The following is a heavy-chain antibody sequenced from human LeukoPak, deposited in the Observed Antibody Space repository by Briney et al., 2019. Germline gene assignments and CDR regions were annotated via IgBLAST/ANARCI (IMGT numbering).Heavy chain of an antibody. Sequence: SETLSLTCPVSGGSISSSSYYWGWIRQPPGKGLEWIGSIYYSGSTYYNPSLKSRVTISVDTSKNQFSLKLSSVTAADTAVYYCARTNYYGSGSYNRGAFDIWGQGTMVTVSS. V-gene: IGHV4-39*07. CDR3: ARTNYYGSGSYNRGAFDI. D-gene: IGHD3-10*01. J-gene: IGHJ3*02. CDR1: GGSISSSSYY. CDR2: IYYSGST.